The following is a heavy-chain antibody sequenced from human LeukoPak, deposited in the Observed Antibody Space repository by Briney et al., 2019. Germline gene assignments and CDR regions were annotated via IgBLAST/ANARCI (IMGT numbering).Heavy chain of an antibody. D-gene: IGHD2-15*01. CDR2: IYYSGST. V-gene: IGHV4-59*05. J-gene: IGHJ4*02. CDR1: GGSISSDY. CDR3: ARVLGYCSGGSCLFDY. Sequence: SETLSLTCTVSGGSISSDYWSWIRQPPGKGLEWIGSIYYSGSTYYNPSLKSRVTISVDTSKNQFSLKLSSVTAADTAVYYCARVLGYCSGGSCLFDYWGQGTLVTVSS.